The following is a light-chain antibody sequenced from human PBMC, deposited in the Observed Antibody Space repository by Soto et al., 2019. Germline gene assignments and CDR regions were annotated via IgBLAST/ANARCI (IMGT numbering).Light chain of an antibody. V-gene: IGKV3-20*01. CDR3: QQYGKLPIT. CDR1: QSVSSSY. J-gene: IGKJ5*01. CDR2: GAS. Sequence: EFVLTHSLGTLSLSPCERATLSFSASQSVSSSYLAWYQQKPGQAPRLLIYGASSRATGIPDRFSGSGSGTDFTLTISSLEPEDFAVYYCQQYGKLPITFGQGTRLEI.